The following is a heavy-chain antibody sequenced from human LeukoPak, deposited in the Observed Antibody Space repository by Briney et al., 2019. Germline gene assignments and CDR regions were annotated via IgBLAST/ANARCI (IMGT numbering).Heavy chain of an antibody. CDR2: IYDSGST. D-gene: IGHD2-15*01. V-gene: IGHV4-30-4*01. Sequence: SETLSLTCTVSGGSISGSSYYWSWIRQPPGKGLEWIGYIYDSGSTYYNPSLKSRITISVDTSENQFSLKLSSVTATDTAVYYCARDCSGGSCYGAFDIWGQGTMVTVSS. J-gene: IGHJ3*02. CDR1: GGSISGSSYY. CDR3: ARDCSGGSCYGAFDI.